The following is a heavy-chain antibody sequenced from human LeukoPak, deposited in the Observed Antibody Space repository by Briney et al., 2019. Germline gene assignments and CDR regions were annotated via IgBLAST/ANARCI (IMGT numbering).Heavy chain of an antibody. CDR2: IYYSGST. J-gene: IGHJ3*02. CDR3: AKSREEIRGLDAFDI. D-gene: IGHD5-24*01. CDR1: GGSISSDDYC. V-gene: IGHV4-31*03. Sequence: PSQTLSLTCTVSGGSISSDDYCWNWIRQHPGKGLEWIGYIYYSGSTYYNPSLKSRVALSVDTSKNQFSLKLSSLTAADTAVYYCAKSREEIRGLDAFDIWGQGTMVTVSS.